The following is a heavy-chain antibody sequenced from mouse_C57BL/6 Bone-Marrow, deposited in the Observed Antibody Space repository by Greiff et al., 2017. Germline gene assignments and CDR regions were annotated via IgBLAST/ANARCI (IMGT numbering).Heavy chain of an antibody. J-gene: IGHJ2*01. CDR2: ISYDGSN. CDR3: ARDYYYGSSYFDY. CDR1: GYSITSGYY. Sequence: VQLKQSGPGLVKPSQSLSLTCSVTGYSITSGYYWNWIRQFPGNKLEWMGYISYDGSNNYNPSLKNRISITRDTSKNQFFLKLNSVTTEDTATYYCARDYYYGSSYFDYWGQGTTLTVSS. D-gene: IGHD1-1*01. V-gene: IGHV3-6*01.